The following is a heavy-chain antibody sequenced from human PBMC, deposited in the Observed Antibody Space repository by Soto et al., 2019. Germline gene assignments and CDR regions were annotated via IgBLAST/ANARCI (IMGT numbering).Heavy chain of an antibody. D-gene: IGHD4-17*01. J-gene: IGHJ4*02. CDR3: AGNYGDYFAS. V-gene: IGHV4-39*01. CDR1: GGSISSSSYY. Sequence: SETLSLTCTVSGGSISSSSYYWGWIRQPPGKGLEWIGSIYYSGSTYYNPSLKSRVTISVDTSKNQFSLKLSSVTAADTAVYYCAGNYGDYFASWGQGTLVTVSS. CDR2: IYYSGST.